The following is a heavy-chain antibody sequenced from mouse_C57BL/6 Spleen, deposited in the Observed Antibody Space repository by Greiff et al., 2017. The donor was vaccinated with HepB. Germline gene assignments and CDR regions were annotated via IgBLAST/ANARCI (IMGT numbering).Heavy chain of an antibody. CDR3: ARSGLRRYWYFDV. Sequence: VQLQQSGPELVKPGASVKISCKASGYTFTDYYINWVKQRPGQGLEWIGWIFPGSGSTYYNEKFKGKATLTVDKSSSTAYMLLSSLTSEDSAVYFCARSGLRRYWYFDVWGTGTTVTVSS. CDR1: GYTFTDYY. J-gene: IGHJ1*03. D-gene: IGHD2-2*01. V-gene: IGHV1-75*01. CDR2: IFPGSGST.